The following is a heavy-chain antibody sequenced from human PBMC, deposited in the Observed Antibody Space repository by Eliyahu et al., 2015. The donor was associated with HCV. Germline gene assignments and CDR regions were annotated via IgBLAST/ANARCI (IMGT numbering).Heavy chain of an antibody. J-gene: IGHJ4*02. V-gene: IGHV5-51*01. CDR1: XYDFTXYW. CDR2: IYPGDSDT. Sequence: EVQLVQSGAEVKKPGESLKIXXXCSXYDFTXYWXVWVRQMPGKGLECMGIIYPGDSDTRYSPSFQGQVTISADRSITTAYLQWSSLKASDTAIYFCARRIGGYLDYWGQGTLVTVSS. CDR3: ARRIGGYLDY. D-gene: IGHD3-16*01.